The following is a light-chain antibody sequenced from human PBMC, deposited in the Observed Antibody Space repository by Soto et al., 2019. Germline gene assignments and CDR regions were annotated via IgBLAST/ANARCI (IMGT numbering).Light chain of an antibody. J-gene: IGKJ1*01. V-gene: IGKV1-39*01. CDR2: AAS. CDR1: QSISSY. CDR3: QQYNNWPWT. Sequence: DIQMTQSPSSLSASVGDRVIITCRASQSISSYLNWYQQKPGKAPKLLIYAASSLQSGVPSRFSGSGSGTDFTLTISSLQSEDFAVYYCQQYNNWPWTFGQGTKVDIK.